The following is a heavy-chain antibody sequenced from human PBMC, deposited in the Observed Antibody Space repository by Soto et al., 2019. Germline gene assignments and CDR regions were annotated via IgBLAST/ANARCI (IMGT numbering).Heavy chain of an antibody. D-gene: IGHD3-16*01. CDR2: ISGYNGKT. CDR1: GYTFTSFS. J-gene: IGHJ4*02. Sequence: ASVKVSCKTSGYTFTSFSVSWVRQALGQGLEWMGWISGYNGKTKYAQTLQGRVTMTADTSTSTVYLELRSLRPDDTAVYFCARDKMIDDYGLGTYDYWGQGTTVIVSS. V-gene: IGHV1-18*04. CDR3: ARDKMIDDYGLGTYDY.